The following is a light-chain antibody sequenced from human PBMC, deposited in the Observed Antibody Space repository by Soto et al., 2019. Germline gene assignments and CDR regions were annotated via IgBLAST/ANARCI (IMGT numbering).Light chain of an antibody. CDR2: EVS. CDR1: SSDVGGYNY. CDR3: SSYTSSSTRV. J-gene: IGLJ3*02. Sequence: QSALTQPASVSGSPGQSITISCTGTSSDVGGYNYVSWYQQHPGKAPKLMIYEVSNRPSGVSNRFSGSKSGNTASLPISGLQAYDEDDYYCSSYTSSSTRVFGGGTKLTVL. V-gene: IGLV2-14*01.